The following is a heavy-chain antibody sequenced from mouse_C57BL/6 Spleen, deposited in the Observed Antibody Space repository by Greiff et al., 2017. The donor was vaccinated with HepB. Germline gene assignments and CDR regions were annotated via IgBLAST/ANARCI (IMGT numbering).Heavy chain of an antibody. CDR1: GYTFTDYN. CDR3: ARSGNWPYWYFEV. V-gene: IGHV1-22*01. Sequence: VQLQQSGPELVKPGASVKMSCKASGYTFTDYNMHWVKQSHGKSLEWIGYINPNNGGTSYNQKFKGKATLTVNKSSSTAYMELRSLTSEDSAVYYWARSGNWPYWYFEVWGTGTTVTVSS. CDR2: INPNNGGT. J-gene: IGHJ1*03. D-gene: IGHD4-1*01.